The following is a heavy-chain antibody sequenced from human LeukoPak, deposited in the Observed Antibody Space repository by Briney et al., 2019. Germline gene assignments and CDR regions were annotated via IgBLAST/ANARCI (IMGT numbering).Heavy chain of an antibody. V-gene: IGHV1-18*01. D-gene: IGHD3-22*01. CDR3: ATPHYDSSGYYFGY. J-gene: IGHJ4*02. CDR2: ISAYNGNT. Sequence: ASVKVSCKASGYTFTSYGISWVRQAPGQGLEWMGWISAYNGNTNYAQKLQGRVTMTTDTSTSTAYMELSSLRSEDTAVYYCATPHYDSSGYYFGYWGQGTLVTVSS. CDR1: GYTFTSYG.